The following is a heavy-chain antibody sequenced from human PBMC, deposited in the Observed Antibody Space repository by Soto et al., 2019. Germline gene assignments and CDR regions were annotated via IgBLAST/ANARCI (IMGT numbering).Heavy chain of an antibody. D-gene: IGHD2-15*01. Sequence: SETLSLTCTVSGGSISSSSYYWGWIRQPPGKGLEWIGSIYYSGSTYYNPSLKSRVTISVDTSKNQFSLKRSSVTAADTAVYYCARHPGIYAFDIWGQGTMVTVSS. CDR2: IYYSGST. V-gene: IGHV4-39*01. CDR3: ARHPGIYAFDI. J-gene: IGHJ3*02. CDR1: GGSISSSSYY.